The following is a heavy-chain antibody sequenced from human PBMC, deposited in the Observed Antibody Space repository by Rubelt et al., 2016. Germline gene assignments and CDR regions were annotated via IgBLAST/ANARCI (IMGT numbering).Heavy chain of an antibody. D-gene: IGHD2-2*01. CDR3: LRHEGGGGVVSAGKVDD. CDR1: GGSISSYY. J-gene: IGHJ4*02. CDR2: IYTSGST. V-gene: IGHV4-4*07. Sequence: QVQLQESGPGLVKPSETLSLTCAVSGGSISSYYWSWIRQPAGKGLEWIGRIYTSGSTNYNPSLKSRVTMSVDTSKNQFSLKLSCVTAADPSMDVWLRHEGGGGVVSAGKVDDWGQGTLVTVSS.